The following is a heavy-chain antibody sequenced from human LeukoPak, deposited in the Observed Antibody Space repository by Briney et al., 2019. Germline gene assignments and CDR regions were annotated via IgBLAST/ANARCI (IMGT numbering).Heavy chain of an antibody. J-gene: IGHJ4*02. CDR1: GFTFDDYA. V-gene: IGHV3-9*01. CDR3: AKIPSYSSGWYFDY. Sequence: PGGSLRLSCAASGFTFDDYAMHWVRHAPGKGLEWVSGISWNSGSIGYADSVKGRFTISRDNAKNSLYLQMNSLRAEDTALYYCAKIPSYSSGWYFDYWGQGTLVTVSS. CDR2: ISWNSGSI. D-gene: IGHD6-19*01.